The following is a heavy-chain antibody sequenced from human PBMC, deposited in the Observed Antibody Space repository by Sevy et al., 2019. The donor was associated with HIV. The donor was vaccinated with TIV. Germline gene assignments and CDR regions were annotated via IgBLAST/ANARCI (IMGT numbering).Heavy chain of an antibody. V-gene: IGHV4-31*03. J-gene: IGHJ5*02. CDR2: IYYSGST. CDR1: GGSISSGGYY. D-gene: IGHD3-9*01. Sequence: SETLSLTCTVSGGSISSGGYYWSWIRQHPGKGLEWIGYIYYSGSTYYNPSLKSRVTISVDTSKNQSYLKLSSVTAADTAVDYGARGDYDIWTGPDQNWFDPWGQGTLVTVSS. CDR3: ARGDYDIWTGPDQNWFDP.